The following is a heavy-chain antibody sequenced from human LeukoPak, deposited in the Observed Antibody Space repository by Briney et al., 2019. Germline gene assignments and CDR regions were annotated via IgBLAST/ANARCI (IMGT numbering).Heavy chain of an antibody. J-gene: IGHJ4*02. CDR2: IKQDGSEK. D-gene: IGHD1-7*01. V-gene: IGHV3-7*01. CDR1: GLTFSGFC. Sequence: GGSLRLSCGASGLTFSGFCMSWVRQTPGKGLEWVVNIKQDGSEKYYVDSVKGRFTISRDNAKNSLSLQMNGLRVEDTAVYYCARAGSFWHYVYWGQGTLVTVSS. CDR3: ARAGSFWHYVY.